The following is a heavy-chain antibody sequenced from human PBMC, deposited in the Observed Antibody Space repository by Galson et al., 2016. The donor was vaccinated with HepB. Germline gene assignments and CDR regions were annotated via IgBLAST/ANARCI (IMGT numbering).Heavy chain of an antibody. Sequence: SLRLSCAASGFIFSNFAMSWVRQAPGKGLKWVSGISGGGNNAYYADSVKGRFTISRDNSNNTLYLQMNSLRAEDTAVYYCARGGPFSTSWYLDFWGQGTLLTVSS. CDR2: ISGGGNNA. CDR3: ARGGPFSTSWYLDF. V-gene: IGHV3-23*01. D-gene: IGHD6-13*01. CDR1: GFIFSNFA. J-gene: IGHJ4*02.